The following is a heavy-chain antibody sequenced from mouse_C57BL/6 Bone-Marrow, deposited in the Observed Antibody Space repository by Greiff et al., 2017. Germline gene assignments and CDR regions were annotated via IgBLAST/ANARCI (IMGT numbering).Heavy chain of an antibody. Sequence: EVKLVESGGGLVKPGGSLKLSCAASGFTFSSYAMSWVRQTPEKRLEWVATISDGGSYTYYPDNVKGRFTISRDNAKNNLYLQMSHLKSEDTAMYYCARDRSSSFDYWGQGTTRTVSS. J-gene: IGHJ2*01. CDR1: GFTFSSYA. V-gene: IGHV5-4*01. D-gene: IGHD1-1*01. CDR2: ISDGGSYT. CDR3: ARDRSSSFDY.